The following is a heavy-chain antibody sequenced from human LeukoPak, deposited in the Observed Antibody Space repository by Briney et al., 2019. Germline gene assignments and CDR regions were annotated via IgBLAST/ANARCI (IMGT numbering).Heavy chain of an antibody. V-gene: IGHV3-23*01. J-gene: IGHJ4*02. CDR2: ISGSGGST. CDR3: ATMVVVAAERPPNDY. CDR1: GFTFSSYA. D-gene: IGHD2-15*01. Sequence: PGRSLRLSCAASGFTFSSYAMSWVRQAPGKGLEWVSAISGSGGSTYYADSVKGRFTISRDNSKNTLYLQMNSLRAEDTAVYYCATMVVVAAERPPNDYWGQGTLVTVSS.